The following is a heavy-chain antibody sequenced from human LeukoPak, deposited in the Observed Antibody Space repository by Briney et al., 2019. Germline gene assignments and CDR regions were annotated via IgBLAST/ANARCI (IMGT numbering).Heavy chain of an antibody. J-gene: IGHJ3*02. Sequence: GASVKVSCKASGYTLAIYAMNWVRHAPGQGIGWKGRGNTNTGNPTYAKGFTGRFVSSSDTSVSTAYLQISSLKAEGTAVDYCARGINPLVYDSSGYLRGDAFVIWGERTMVTVSS. CDR2: GNTNTGNP. D-gene: IGHD3-22*01. CDR3: ARGINPLVYDSSGYLRGDAFVI. V-gene: IGHV7-4-1*02. CDR1: GYTLAIYA.